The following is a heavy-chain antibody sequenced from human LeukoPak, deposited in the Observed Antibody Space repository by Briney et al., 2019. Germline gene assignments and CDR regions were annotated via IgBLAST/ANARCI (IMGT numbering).Heavy chain of an antibody. CDR1: GFTFSSYG. V-gene: IGHV3-30*02. CDR2: IRYDGSNK. CDR3: AKDFIYYYYMDF. J-gene: IGHJ6*03. Sequence: GGSLRLSCAASGFTFSSYGMHWVRQAPGKGLEWVAFIRYDGSNKYYADSVKGRFTISRDNSKNTLYLQMNSLRAEDTAVYYCAKDFIYYYYMDFWGKGTTVTISS.